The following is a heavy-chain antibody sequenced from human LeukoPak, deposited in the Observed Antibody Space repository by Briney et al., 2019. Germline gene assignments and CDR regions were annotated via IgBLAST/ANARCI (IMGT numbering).Heavy chain of an antibody. D-gene: IGHD4-23*01. J-gene: IGHJ4*02. CDR2: ISSSGSTI. Sequence: GGSLRLSCAASGFTFSSYEMNWARQAPGKGLEWVSYISSSGSTIYYADSVRGRFTISRDNAKNSLYLQMNSLRAEDTAVYYCARDYGGSSPFDYWGQGTLVTVPS. CDR3: ARDYGGSSPFDY. CDR1: GFTFSSYE. V-gene: IGHV3-48*03.